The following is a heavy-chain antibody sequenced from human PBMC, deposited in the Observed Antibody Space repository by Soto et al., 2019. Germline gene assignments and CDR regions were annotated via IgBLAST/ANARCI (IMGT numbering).Heavy chain of an antibody. CDR2: IIPIFGTA. Sequence: SEKVSFKASGGTFISYAISWVRQAPGQGLGWMGGIIPIFGTANYAQKFQGRVTITADESTSTAYMELSSLRSEDTAVYYCARSFTGSFELDYWGQGTLVTVSS. V-gene: IGHV1-69*13. D-gene: IGHD3-10*01. CDR3: ARSFTGSFELDY. CDR1: GGTFISYA. J-gene: IGHJ4*02.